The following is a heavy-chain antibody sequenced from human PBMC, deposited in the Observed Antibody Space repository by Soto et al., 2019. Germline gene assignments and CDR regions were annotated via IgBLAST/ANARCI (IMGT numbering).Heavy chain of an antibody. CDR1: EFSFDDYA. V-gene: IGHV3-23*01. D-gene: IGHD2-15*01. J-gene: IGHJ4*02. CDR3: AKASFLYPYFDS. CDR2: ITFTGVST. Sequence: EAQLLESGGDLVQPGGSLRLSCAASEFSFDDYAMSWVRQAPGKGLEWVSSITFTGVSTYYADSVKGRFTISRDNSKDTLYLQMNSLRAEDTAIYYCAKASFLYPYFDSLGQGTLVTVSS.